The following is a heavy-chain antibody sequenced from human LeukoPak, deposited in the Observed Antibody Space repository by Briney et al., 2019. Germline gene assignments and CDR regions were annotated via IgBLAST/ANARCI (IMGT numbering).Heavy chain of an antibody. Sequence: GGSLRLSCAASGFTVSSNHMSWVRQAPGKGLEWVSFIYSGGSTYYADSVKGRFTISRDNSKNTLYLQMNSLRAEDTAVYYCARATVTTPNFDYWGQGTLDTVSP. CDR2: IYSGGST. CDR1: GFTVSSNH. J-gene: IGHJ4*02. CDR3: ARATVTTPNFDY. V-gene: IGHV3-53*01. D-gene: IGHD4-11*01.